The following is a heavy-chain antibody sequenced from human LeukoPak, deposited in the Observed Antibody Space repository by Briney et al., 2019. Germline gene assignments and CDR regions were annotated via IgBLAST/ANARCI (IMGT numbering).Heavy chain of an antibody. J-gene: IGHJ4*01. D-gene: IGHD1-1*01. CDR3: AKDLWYNSADF. Sequence: PGGSLRLSCAASGFTFSSYSMTWVRQAPGKGLEWISYIHDGGSPIYYADSVKGRFTVSRDNAKNSLYLQMSSLTAEDTAVYFCAKDLWYNSADFWGHGTLVTVSS. CDR2: IHDGGSPI. CDR1: GFTFSSYS. V-gene: IGHV3-48*01.